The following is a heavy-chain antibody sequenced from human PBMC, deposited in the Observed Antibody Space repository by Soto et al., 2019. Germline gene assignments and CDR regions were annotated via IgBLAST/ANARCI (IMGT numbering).Heavy chain of an antibody. J-gene: IGHJ5*02. CDR2: IIPIFGTA. Sequence: GASVKVSCKASGGTFSSYAISWVRQAPGQGLEWMGGIIPIFGTANYAQKFQGRVTITADESTSTAYMELSSLRSEDTAVYYCARGRCSSTSCYVAQWFDPWGQGTLVTVSS. CDR1: GGTFSSYA. D-gene: IGHD2-2*01. V-gene: IGHV1-69*13. CDR3: ARGRCSSTSCYVAQWFDP.